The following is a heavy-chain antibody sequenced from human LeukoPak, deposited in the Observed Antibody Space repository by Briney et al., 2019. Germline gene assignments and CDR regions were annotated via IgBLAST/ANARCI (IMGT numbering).Heavy chain of an antibody. J-gene: IGHJ4*02. CDR1: GFVFNNYG. Sequence: PGGSLRLSCAASGFVFNNYGMHWVRRAPGKGLEWVAVIWTDGSKKSYADSVRGRFTFTRDNSKNMLYLQMDSLRADDTAVYYCARRSSGTSGLDYWGQGILVTVSS. D-gene: IGHD1-26*01. CDR3: ARRSSGTSGLDY. V-gene: IGHV3-33*01. CDR2: IWTDGSKK.